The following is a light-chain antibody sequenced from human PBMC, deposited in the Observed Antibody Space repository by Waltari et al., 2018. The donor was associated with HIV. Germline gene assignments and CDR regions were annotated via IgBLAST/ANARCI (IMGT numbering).Light chain of an antibody. J-gene: IGKJ2*01. V-gene: IGKV3-15*01. CDR2: GAS. CDR3: QQYNNWPPYT. Sequence: EIVMTQSPATLSVSPGERATLSCRASQSISSNLAWYQQKPGQAPRLLIYGASTRATGIPVRFSGSGSGTEFTLTISSLQSEEFAVYYCQQYNNWPPYTFGQGTKLEIK. CDR1: QSISSN.